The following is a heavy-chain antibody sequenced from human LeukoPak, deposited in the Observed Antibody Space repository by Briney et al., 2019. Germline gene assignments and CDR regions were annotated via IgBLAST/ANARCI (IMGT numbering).Heavy chain of an antibody. CDR2: ISYDGSNK. D-gene: IGHD1-26*01. Sequence: GRSLRLSCAASGFTFSSYGMHWVRQAPGKGLEWVAVISYDGSNKYYADSVKGRFTISRDNSKNTLYLQMNSLRADDTAVYYCARLGGSYFSLYGMDVWGQGTTVTVSS. V-gene: IGHV3-30*03. CDR3: ARLGGSYFSLYGMDV. CDR1: GFTFSSYG. J-gene: IGHJ6*02.